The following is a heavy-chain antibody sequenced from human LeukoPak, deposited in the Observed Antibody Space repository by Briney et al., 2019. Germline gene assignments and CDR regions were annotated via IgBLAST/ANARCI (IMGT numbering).Heavy chain of an antibody. D-gene: IGHD2-15*01. CDR2: MNPNSGNT. CDR3: AVVVAALPRRYYCYYYMDV. V-gene: IGHV1-8*01. J-gene: IGHJ6*03. Sequence: GASVKVSCKASGYTFTGYDINWVRQATGQGLEWMGWMNPNSGNTGYAQKFQGRVTMTRNTSISTAYMELSSLRSEDTAVYYCAVVVAALPRRYYCYYYMDVWGKGTTVTISS. CDR1: GYTFTGYD.